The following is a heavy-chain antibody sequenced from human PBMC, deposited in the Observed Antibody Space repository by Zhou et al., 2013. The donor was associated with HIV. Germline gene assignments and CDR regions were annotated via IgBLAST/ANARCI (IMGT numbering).Heavy chain of an antibody. Sequence: QVQLQESGPGLVKPSETLSLTCSVSGGSISSHYWSWIRQPPGKGLEWIGYIYYSGSTNYNPSLKSRVTISVDTSKNQFSLKLSSVTAADTAVYYCASLVVPAASSYWYFDLVGPGHPWSTVSS. J-gene: IGHJ2*01. V-gene: IGHV4-59*11. D-gene: IGHD2-2*01. CDR1: GGSISSHY. CDR2: IYYSGST. CDR3: ASLVVPAASSYWYFDL.